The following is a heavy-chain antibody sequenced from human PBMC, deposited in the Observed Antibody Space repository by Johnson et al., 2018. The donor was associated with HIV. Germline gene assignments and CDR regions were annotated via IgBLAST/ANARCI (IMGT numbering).Heavy chain of an antibody. CDR2: IKQDGSEK. Sequence: EVQLVESGGGLVKPGGSLRLSCAASGFTFSSYWMSWVRQAPGKGLEWVANIKQDGSEKYYVDSVKGRFTISRDNAKNSLFLQMNSLRAEDTAVYYCARIQTYYYGSSEDAFDIWGQGTMVTVSS. J-gene: IGHJ3*02. CDR3: ARIQTYYYGSSEDAFDI. D-gene: IGHD3-22*01. CDR1: GFTFSSYW. V-gene: IGHV3-7*01.